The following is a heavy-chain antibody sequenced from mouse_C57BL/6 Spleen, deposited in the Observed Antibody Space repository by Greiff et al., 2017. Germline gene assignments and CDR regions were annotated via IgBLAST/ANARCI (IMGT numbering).Heavy chain of an antibody. CDR1: GYTFTSYW. Sequence: QVQLQQPGAELVMPGASVKLSCKASGYTFTSYWMHWVKQRPGQGLEWIGEIDPSDSYTNYNQKFKGKSTLTVDKSSSTAYMQLSSLTSEDSAVYYCARSRHSSGYDYLDYWGQGTTLTVSS. J-gene: IGHJ2*01. V-gene: IGHV1-69*01. CDR2: IDPSDSYT. D-gene: IGHD3-1*01. CDR3: ARSRHSSGYDYLDY.